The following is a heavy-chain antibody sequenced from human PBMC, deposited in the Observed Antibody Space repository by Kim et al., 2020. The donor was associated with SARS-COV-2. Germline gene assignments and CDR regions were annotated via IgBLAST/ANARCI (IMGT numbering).Heavy chain of an antibody. V-gene: IGHV3-33*06. Sequence: KYMADAGKGRSNISRANSKNTLYLQMNSLRAEDTAVYYCAKDSRRRAFDIWGQGTMVTVSS. CDR3: AKDSRRRAFDI. J-gene: IGHJ3*02. CDR2: K.